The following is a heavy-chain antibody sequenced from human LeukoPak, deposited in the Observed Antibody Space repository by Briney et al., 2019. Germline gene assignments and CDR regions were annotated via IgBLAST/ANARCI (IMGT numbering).Heavy chain of an antibody. D-gene: IGHD3-3*01. CDR1: GGSISSYY. CDR2: IYYSGST. CDR3: ARHPQGLTIFGELDY. Sequence: SETLSLTCPVSGGSISSYYWSWIRPPPGKGLEWIGYIYYSGSTNYNPSLKSRVTISVDTSKNQFSLKLSSVTAADTAVYYCARHPQGLTIFGELDYWGQGTLVTVSS. J-gene: IGHJ4*02. V-gene: IGHV4-59*08.